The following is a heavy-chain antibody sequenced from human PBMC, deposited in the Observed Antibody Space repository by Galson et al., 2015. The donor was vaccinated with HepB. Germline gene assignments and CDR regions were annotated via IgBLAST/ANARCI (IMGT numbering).Heavy chain of an antibody. V-gene: IGHV5-51*01. CDR3: ARLAPPYYYDSSGPLDY. D-gene: IGHD3-22*01. CDR2: IYPGDSDT. J-gene: IGHJ4*02. CDR1: GYSFTSYW. Sequence: QSGAEVKKPGESLKISCKGSGYSFTSYWIGWVRQMPGKGLEWMGIIYPGDSDTRYSPSFQGQVTISADKSISTAYLQWSSLKASDTAMYYCARLAPPYYYDSSGPLDYWGQGTLVTVSS.